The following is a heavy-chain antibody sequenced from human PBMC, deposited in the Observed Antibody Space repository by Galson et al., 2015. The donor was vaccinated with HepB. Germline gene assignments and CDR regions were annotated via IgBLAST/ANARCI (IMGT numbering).Heavy chain of an antibody. J-gene: IGHJ6*02. CDR3: ARDGGSGTYPFYFYGMDV. Sequence: SLRLSCAASGFTFISYAMHWVRQAPGKGLEWVAVISYDGSYEYYADSVEGRFTISRDNSENTLSLQMNSLRPEDTAVYYCARDGGSGTYPFYFYGMDVWGRGATVTVSS. D-gene: IGHD3-10*01. V-gene: IGHV3-30*04. CDR1: GFTFISYA. CDR2: ISYDGSYE.